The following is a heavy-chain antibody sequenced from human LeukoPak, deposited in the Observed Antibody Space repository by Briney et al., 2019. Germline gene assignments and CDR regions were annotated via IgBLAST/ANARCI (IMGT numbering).Heavy chain of an antibody. CDR2: INPNSGGT. CDR3: ARGRAVAGTMKYYFDY. V-gene: IGHV1-2*02. D-gene: IGHD6-19*01. J-gene: IGHJ4*02. CDR1: GYTCTGYY. Sequence: ASVKVSCKASGYTCTGYYMHWVRQAPGQGLEWMGWINPNSGGTNYAQKFQGRVTMTRDTSISTAYMELSRLRSDDTAVYYCARGRAVAGTMKYYFDYWGQGTLVTVSS.